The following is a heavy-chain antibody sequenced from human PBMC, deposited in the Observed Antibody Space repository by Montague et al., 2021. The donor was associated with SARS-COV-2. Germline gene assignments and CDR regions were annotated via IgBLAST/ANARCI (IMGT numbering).Heavy chain of an antibody. V-gene: IGHV4-34*01. CDR3: ARGSRQWLVRPPHYYYFDY. CDR2: INHSGST. J-gene: IGHJ4*02. Sequence: SETLSLTCAVCGGSFSGYYWSWIRQPPGEGLEWIGEINHSGSTNYNPSLKSRVTISVDTSKNQFSLKLSSVTAADTAVYYCARGSRQWLVRPPHYYYFDYWGQGTLVTVSS. D-gene: IGHD6-19*01. CDR1: GGSFSGYY.